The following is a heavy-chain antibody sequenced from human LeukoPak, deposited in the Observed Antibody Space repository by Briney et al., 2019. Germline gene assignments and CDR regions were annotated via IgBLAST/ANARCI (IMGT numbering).Heavy chain of an antibody. Sequence: PSETLSLTCTVSGGSISSSSYYWGWIRQPPGKGLEWIGSIYYSGSTYYNPSLKSRVTISVDTSKNQFSLKLSSVTAADTAVYYCARDGYNHRGFDYWGQGTLVTVSS. CDR1: GGSISSSSYY. D-gene: IGHD5-24*01. J-gene: IGHJ4*02. V-gene: IGHV4-39*07. CDR3: ARDGYNHRGFDY. CDR2: IYYSGST.